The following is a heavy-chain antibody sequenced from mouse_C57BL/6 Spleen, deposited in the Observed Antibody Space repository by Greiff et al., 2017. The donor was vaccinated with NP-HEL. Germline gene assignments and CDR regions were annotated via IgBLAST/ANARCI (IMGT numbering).Heavy chain of an antibody. Sequence: QVQLQQPGAELVKPGASVKLSCKASGYTFTSYWMHWVKQRPGRGLEWIGMIHPNSGSTNYNEKFKSKATLTVDKSSSTAYRQLSSLTSEDSAVYYCASSGYDYYAMDYWGQGTSVTVSS. J-gene: IGHJ4*01. V-gene: IGHV1-64*01. CDR1: GYTFTSYW. CDR2: IHPNSGST. D-gene: IGHD3-2*02. CDR3: ASSGYDYYAMDY.